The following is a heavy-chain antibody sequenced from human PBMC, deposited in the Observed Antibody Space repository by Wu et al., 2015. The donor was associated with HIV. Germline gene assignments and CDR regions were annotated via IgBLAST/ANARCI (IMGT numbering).Heavy chain of an antibody. CDR2: INTNRGGT. V-gene: IGHV1-2*02. J-gene: IGHJ4*02. D-gene: IGHD1-1*01. Sequence: QVQLVQSGGEVKKPGASVKVSCKASGYSFVRYSLNWVRQAPGQGLEWMGWINTNRGGTKYAQKFQGRVTLTRDTAVTTAYLELNSLRSDDTAVYYCARLQSLHGLYSNADYWGQGTLVTVSS. CDR1: GYSFVRYS. CDR3: ARLQSLHGLYSNADY.